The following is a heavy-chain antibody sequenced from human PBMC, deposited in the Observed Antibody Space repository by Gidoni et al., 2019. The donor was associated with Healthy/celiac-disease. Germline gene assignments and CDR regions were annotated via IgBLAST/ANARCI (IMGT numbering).Heavy chain of an antibody. CDR2: IIPIFGTA. CDR1: GGTFSSSA. J-gene: IGHJ6*02. CDR3: ARDGSRRRPYNSNYYYGMDV. D-gene: IGHD1-1*01. Sequence: QVQLVQSGAEVKKPGSSVKVSCKASGGTFSSSAISWVRQAPGQGLEWMGGIIPIFGTANYAQKFQGRVTITADKSTSTAYMELSSLRSEDTAVYYCARDGSRRRPYNSNYYYGMDVWGQGTTVTVSS. V-gene: IGHV1-69*06.